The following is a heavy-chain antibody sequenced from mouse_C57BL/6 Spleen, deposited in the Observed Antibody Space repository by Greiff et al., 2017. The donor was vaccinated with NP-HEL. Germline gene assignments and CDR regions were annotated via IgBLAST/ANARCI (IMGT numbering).Heavy chain of an antibody. J-gene: IGHJ2*01. V-gene: IGHV1-82*01. CDR2: IYPGDGDT. Sequence: QVQLQQPGPELVKPGASVKISCKASGYAFSSSWMNWVKQRPGKGLEWIGRIYPGDGDTNYNGKFKGKATLTADKSSSTAYMQLSSLTSEDSAVYFGARGGNGYVDCWGPGTTLTVSS. CDR1: GYAFSSSW. CDR3: ARGGNGYVDC.